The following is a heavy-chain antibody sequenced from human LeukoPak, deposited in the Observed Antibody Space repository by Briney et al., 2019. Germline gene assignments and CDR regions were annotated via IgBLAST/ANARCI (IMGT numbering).Heavy chain of an antibody. J-gene: IGHJ3*02. CDR2: INPSGGST. CDR3: ALSAGGSYPHNDAFDI. V-gene: IGHV1-46*01. Sequence: GASVKVSCKASGYTFTSNYMHWVRQAPGQGLEWMGIINPSGGSTSYAQKFQGRVTMTRDMSTGTVYMDLSSLRSEDTAVYYCALSAGGSYPHNDAFDIWGQGTMVTVSS. CDR1: GYTFTSNY. D-gene: IGHD1-26*01.